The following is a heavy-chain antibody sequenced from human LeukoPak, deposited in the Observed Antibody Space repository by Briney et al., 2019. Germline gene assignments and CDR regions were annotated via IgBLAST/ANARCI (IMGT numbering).Heavy chain of an antibody. V-gene: IGHV3-21*01. CDR1: GFTFSGNS. D-gene: IGHD6-13*01. J-gene: IGHJ4*02. CDR2: ISSSSYI. Sequence: GGSLRLSCAASGFTFSGNSMNWVRQAPGKGLEWVSSISSSSYIYYADSVKGRFTISRDNAKNSLYLQMNSLRAEDTAVYYCARAYSSSWYLQAIFGYWGQGTLVTVSS. CDR3: ARAYSSSWYLQAIFGY.